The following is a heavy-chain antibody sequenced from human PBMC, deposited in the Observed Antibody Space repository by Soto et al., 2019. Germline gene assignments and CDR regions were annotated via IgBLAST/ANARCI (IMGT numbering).Heavy chain of an antibody. J-gene: IGHJ5*02. Sequence: EVHLLESGGGLVQPGGSLRLSCSASGFTFRSYAMSWVRQAPGKGLEWVSGISGGGSDTYYSDSVRGRFTISRDNSKNTLYLQMNSLRVEDSXXXXXXXXXXXXWXXXXDAWGQGTLVT. CDR2: ISGGGSDT. D-gene: IGHD3-3*01. CDR1: GFTFRSYA. CDR3: XXXXXXXWXXXXDA. V-gene: IGHV3-23*01.